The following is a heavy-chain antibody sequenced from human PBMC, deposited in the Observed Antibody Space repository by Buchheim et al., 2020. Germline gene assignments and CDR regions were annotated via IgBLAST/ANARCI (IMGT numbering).Heavy chain of an antibody. V-gene: IGHV3-30*03. D-gene: IGHD3-10*01. CDR2: ISYDGSNK. Sequence: QVQLVESGGGVVQPGRSLRLSCAASGFTFSSYGMHWVRQAPGKGLEWVAVISYDGSNKYYADSVKGRFTISRDNSKNTLYLQMNSLRAEDTAVYYCARDFRPYGSGSYGMDVWGQGTT. J-gene: IGHJ6*02. CDR3: ARDFRPYGSGSYGMDV. CDR1: GFTFSSYG.